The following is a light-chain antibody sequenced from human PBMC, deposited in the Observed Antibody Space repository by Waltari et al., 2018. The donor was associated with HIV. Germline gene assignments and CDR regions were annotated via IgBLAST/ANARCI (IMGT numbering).Light chain of an antibody. Sequence: SSELTQDPAVSVALGQTVRITCQGDSLRTYYATWYQQKPGQAPLLVIFDKNNRPSGIPDRFSGSSGNTASLTITGTQAEDEGDYYCNSRDKSGNFVVFGGGTKLTVL. J-gene: IGLJ2*01. CDR3: NSRDKSGNFVV. V-gene: IGLV3-19*01. CDR1: SLRTYY. CDR2: DKN.